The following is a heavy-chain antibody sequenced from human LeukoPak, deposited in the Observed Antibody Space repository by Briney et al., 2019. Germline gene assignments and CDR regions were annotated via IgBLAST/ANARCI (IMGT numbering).Heavy chain of an antibody. CDR1: GVSFSGYY. V-gene: IGHV4-34*01. CDR3: ARGGGGYSGYDHFDY. CDR2: INHSGST. D-gene: IGHD5-12*01. J-gene: IGHJ4*02. Sequence: SETLSLTCAVYGVSFSGYYWSWVRQPPGKGLEWVGEINHSGSTNYNPSLKSRVTISVDTSKNQFSLKLSSVTAADTAVYYCARGGGGYSGYDHFDYWGQGTLVTVSS.